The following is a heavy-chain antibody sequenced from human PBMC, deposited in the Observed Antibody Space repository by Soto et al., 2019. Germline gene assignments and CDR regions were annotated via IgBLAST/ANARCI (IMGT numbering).Heavy chain of an antibody. V-gene: IGHV3-11*04. CDR2: VSNSGSTI. CDR3: ARDRGRAYYYYGMDV. J-gene: IGHJ6*02. Sequence: GGSLRLSCAASGFNFSDYYMSWIRQAPGKGLEWVSFVSNSGSTIYYADSVKGRFTASRDNTKNTLYLQMNSLRAEDTAVYYCARDRGRAYYYYGMDVWGQGTTVTVSS. CDR1: GFNFSDYY.